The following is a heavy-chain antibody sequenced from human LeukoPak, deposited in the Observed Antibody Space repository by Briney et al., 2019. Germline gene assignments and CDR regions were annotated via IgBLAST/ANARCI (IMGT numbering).Heavy chain of an antibody. Sequence: SETLSLTCSVSGGSISSSSHYWGWIRQPPGKGLEWIGSIYYSRSTYYKPSFNPSLNTRVTISVTPSKNQFSLKLSSVTAADTAVYFCARLQWELPDYWGQGTLVTVSS. J-gene: IGHJ4*02. CDR3: ARLQWELPDY. CDR1: GGSISSSSHY. D-gene: IGHD1-26*01. V-gene: IGHV4-39*01. CDR2: IYYSRST.